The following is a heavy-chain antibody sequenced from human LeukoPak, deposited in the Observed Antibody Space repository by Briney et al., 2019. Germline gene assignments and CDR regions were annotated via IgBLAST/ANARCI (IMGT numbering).Heavy chain of an antibody. D-gene: IGHD5-24*01. CDR2: ISGSGGST. J-gene: IGHJ3*02. Sequence: GGSLRLSCAASGFTFSSYAMSWVRQAPGKGLEWVSAISGSGGSTYYADSVKGRFTISRDNSKNTLYLQMNCLRAEDTAVYYCAKDLVEMATIRARGAFDIWGQGTMVTVSS. CDR1: GFTFSSYA. CDR3: AKDLVEMATIRARGAFDI. V-gene: IGHV3-23*01.